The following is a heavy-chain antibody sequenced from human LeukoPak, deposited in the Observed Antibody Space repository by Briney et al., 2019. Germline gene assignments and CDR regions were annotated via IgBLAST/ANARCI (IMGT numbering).Heavy chain of an antibody. V-gene: IGHV4-59*01. CDR1: GGSISSYY. D-gene: IGHD5-12*01. CDR3: ARDSGYDYFHYYYYMDV. CDR2: IYYSGST. J-gene: IGHJ6*03. Sequence: SETLSLTCTVSGGSISSYYWSWIRQPPGKGLEWIGYIYYSGSTNYNPSLKSRVTISVDTSKNQFPLKLSSVTAADTAVYYCARDSGYDYFHYYYYMDVWGKGTTVTVSS.